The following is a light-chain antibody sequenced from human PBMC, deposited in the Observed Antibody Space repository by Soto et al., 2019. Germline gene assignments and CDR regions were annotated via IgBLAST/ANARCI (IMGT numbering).Light chain of an antibody. V-gene: IGKV2-28*01. CDR1: QSLLHSDGYNY. CDR3: LQALQTPPWT. CDR2: LGS. J-gene: IGKJ1*01. Sequence: DIVVTQSPLSLPVTPGEPASISCRSSQSLLHSDGYNYLDWYLQKPGQSPPLLIYLGSNRASGVPDRFSGIGSGTDFTLTISRVEAEDVGIYYCLQALQTPPWTFGQGTKVDIK.